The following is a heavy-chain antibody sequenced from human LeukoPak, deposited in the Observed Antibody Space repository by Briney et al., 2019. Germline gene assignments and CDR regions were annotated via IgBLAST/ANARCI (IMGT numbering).Heavy chain of an antibody. D-gene: IGHD2/OR15-2a*01. CDR2: ISGSGGST. V-gene: IGHV3-23*01. CDR1: GFTFSSYA. CDR3: ARAADLWPNTFDY. Sequence: PGGSLRLSCAASGFTFSSYAMSWVRQAPGKGLESVSAISGSGGSTYYADSVKGRFTISRDNSKNTLYLQMNSLRAEDTAVYYCARAADLWPNTFDYWGQGTLVTVSS. J-gene: IGHJ4*02.